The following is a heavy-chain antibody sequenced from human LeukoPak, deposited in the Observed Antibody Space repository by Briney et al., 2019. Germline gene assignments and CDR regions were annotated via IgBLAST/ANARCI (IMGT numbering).Heavy chain of an antibody. CDR2: IWYDGSNK. J-gene: IGHJ3*02. Sequence: GGSLRLSCAASGFTLSSHGMHWLRQAPGKGLEWVAVIWYDGSNKFYADSVRGRFTISRDNSKNTLYVQMNSLRAEDTAVYYCARGRGSGWYDAFDIWGQGTMVTVSS. CDR1: GFTLSSHG. V-gene: IGHV3-33*01. CDR3: ARGRGSGWYDAFDI. D-gene: IGHD6-19*01.